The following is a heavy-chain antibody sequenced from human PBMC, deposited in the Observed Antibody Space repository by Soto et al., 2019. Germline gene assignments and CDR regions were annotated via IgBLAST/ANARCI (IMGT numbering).Heavy chain of an antibody. D-gene: IGHD3-3*01. V-gene: IGHV4-30-4*01. CDR2: IHYSGST. CDR3: ARDHPLIYDFTKKTSYWYYALDV. J-gene: IGHJ6*02. CDR1: GGSISSGDYY. Sequence: PSETLSLTCTVSGGSISSGDYYWRWIRQPPGEGLEWIGYIHYSGSTYYNPSLKSRVTISVDTSKNQFSLKLSSVTAADTAVYYCARDHPLIYDFTKKTSYWYYALDVWGQGTTVTVS.